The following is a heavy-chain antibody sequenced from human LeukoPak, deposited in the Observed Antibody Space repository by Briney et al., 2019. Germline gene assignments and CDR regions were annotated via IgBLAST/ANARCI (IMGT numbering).Heavy chain of an antibody. J-gene: IGHJ4*02. CDR2: IYSGGST. CDR1: GFIASSNY. D-gene: IGHD2-15*01. Sequence: GGSLRLSCSASGFIASSNYMSWVRRAPGKGLEWVSLIYSGGSTYYADSVMGRCTISRDKSNNTLYLQMSSLRAEDTAVYYCATGGRSGVAFESWGQGTLVTVSS. V-gene: IGHV3-53*01. CDR3: ATGGRSGVAFES.